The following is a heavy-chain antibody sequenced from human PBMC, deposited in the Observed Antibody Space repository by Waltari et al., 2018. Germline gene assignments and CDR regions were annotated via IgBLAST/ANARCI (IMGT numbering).Heavy chain of an antibody. J-gene: IGHJ4*02. CDR3: ATGPIGPSGWPIFDY. V-gene: IGHV1-24*01. CDR1: GYTLTELS. D-gene: IGHD6-19*01. CDR2: CDREDGET. Sequence: QVQLVQSGAEVKKPGASVKVSCKVSGYTLTELSMHWVRQAPGKGLEWMGVCDREDGETIYAQKFQGRVTMTDDTSTDPAYRELSSLRSEYTAVYYCATGPIGPSGWPIFDYWGQGTLVTVSS.